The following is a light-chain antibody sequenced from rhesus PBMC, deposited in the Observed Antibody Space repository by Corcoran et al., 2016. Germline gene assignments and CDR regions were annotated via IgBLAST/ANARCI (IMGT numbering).Light chain of an antibody. CDR3: LQHNNYPFT. V-gene: IGKV1-28*01. J-gene: IGKJ3*01. CDR1: QGISSY. CDR2: AAS. Sequence: DIQMTQSPSSLSASAGDTVTITFRASQGISSYLNWFKQKPGKAPKLLIYAASSLEGGVPSRFSGSGSGTEFTLTLPSLQPEDFAAYYCLQHNNYPFTFGPGTKLDIK.